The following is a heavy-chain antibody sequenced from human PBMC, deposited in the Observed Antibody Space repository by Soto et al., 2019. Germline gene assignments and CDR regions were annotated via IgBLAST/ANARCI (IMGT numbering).Heavy chain of an antibody. CDR2: IYYSGST. CDR3: ARGGRRSPGMDV. CDR1: GGSIGSSSYY. Sequence: SETLSLTCTVSGGSIGSSSYYWGWIRQPPGKGLEWIGSIYYSGSTHYNPSLKSRVTISVDTSKNQFSLKLSSVTAADTAVYYCARGGRRSPGMDVWGQGTTVTVSS. V-gene: IGHV4-39*01. J-gene: IGHJ6*02. D-gene: IGHD3-16*01.